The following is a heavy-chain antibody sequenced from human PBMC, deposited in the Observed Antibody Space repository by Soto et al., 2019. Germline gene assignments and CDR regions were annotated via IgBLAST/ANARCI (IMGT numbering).Heavy chain of an antibody. CDR3: AREKSSYGMDV. CDR1: GYTFTSYD. D-gene: IGHD1-26*01. J-gene: IGHJ6*04. CDR2: MNPNSGNT. Sequence: QVQLVQSGAEVKKPGASVKVSCKASGYTFTSYDINWVRQATGQGLEWMGWMNPNSGNTGYAQKFQGRGTMTRNTARSPAYIELSSRRSGDTAVYYCAREKSSYGMDVRGKGTTVTVSS. V-gene: IGHV1-8*01.